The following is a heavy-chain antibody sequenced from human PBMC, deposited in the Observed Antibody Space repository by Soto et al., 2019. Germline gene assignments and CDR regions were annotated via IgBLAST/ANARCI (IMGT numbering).Heavy chain of an antibody. J-gene: IGHJ3*02. V-gene: IGHV3-33*01. CDR2: IWYGSNK. CDR1: GFTFSSYG. D-gene: IGHD1-1*01. CDR3: ARGNGGNSGTFDI. Sequence: QVQLVESGGGVVQPGRSLRLSCAASGFTFSSYGMPWVRQAPGQGLEWVAVIWYGSNKYFADYVKGRFTIYRDNSKNTLYLQMNSLRAEDTAVYYCARGNGGNSGTFDIWGKGTMVTVSS.